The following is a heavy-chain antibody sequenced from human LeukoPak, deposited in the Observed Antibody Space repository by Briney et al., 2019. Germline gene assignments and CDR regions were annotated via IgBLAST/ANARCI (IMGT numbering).Heavy chain of an antibody. CDR2: INHSGST. CDR3: ARYSYDILTGYPKGWFDP. V-gene: IGHV4-34*01. CDR1: GGSFSGYY. D-gene: IGHD3-9*01. J-gene: IGHJ5*02. Sequence: SETLSLTCAVYGGSFSGYYWSWLRQPPGKGLEWIGEINHSGSTNYNPSLKSRVTISVDTSKNQFSLKLSSVTAADTAVYYCARYSYDILTGYPKGWFDPWGQGTLVTVSS.